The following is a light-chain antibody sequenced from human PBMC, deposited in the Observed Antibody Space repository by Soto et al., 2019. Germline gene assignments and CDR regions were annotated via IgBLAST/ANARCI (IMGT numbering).Light chain of an antibody. J-gene: IGLJ1*01. CDR2: MND. V-gene: IGLV1-47*01. CDR3: ASWDDSLSGYV. CDR1: TSNILRNY. Sequence: QSVLTQPPSASGNPGQRLTISCSGSTSNILRNYVYWYRQFPGTAPRLLISMNDQRPSGVPDRCSGSKSGTSASLAISGLRSEDEADYYCASWDDSLSGYVFGTGTKVTVL.